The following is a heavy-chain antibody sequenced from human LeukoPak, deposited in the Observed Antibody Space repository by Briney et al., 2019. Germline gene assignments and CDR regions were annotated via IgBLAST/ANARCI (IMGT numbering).Heavy chain of an antibody. D-gene: IGHD6-19*01. CDR3: ARGPRSSTQQWLVPKKNYFDY. J-gene: IGHJ4*02. Sequence: SETLSLTCAVYGGSFSGYYWSWIRQPPGKGLEWIGEINHSGSTNYNPSLKSRVTISVDTSKNQFSLKLSSVTAADTAVYYRARGPRSSTQQWLVPKKNYFDYWGQGTLVTVSS. CDR1: GGSFSGYY. CDR2: INHSGST. V-gene: IGHV4-34*01.